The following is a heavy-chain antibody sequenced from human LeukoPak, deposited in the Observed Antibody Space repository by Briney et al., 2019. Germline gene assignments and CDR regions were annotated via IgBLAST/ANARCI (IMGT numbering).Heavy chain of an antibody. D-gene: IGHD2-15*01. CDR1: GGSFSGYY. CDR2: INQSGST. V-gene: IGHV4-34*01. Sequence: SETLSLTCAVYGGSFSGYYWSWIRQPPGKGLERIGEINQSGSTNYNPSLKSRVTISLDTSKNQFSLKLRSVTAADTAVYYCARGGIDAFDIWGQGTMVTVSS. CDR3: ARGGIDAFDI. J-gene: IGHJ3*02.